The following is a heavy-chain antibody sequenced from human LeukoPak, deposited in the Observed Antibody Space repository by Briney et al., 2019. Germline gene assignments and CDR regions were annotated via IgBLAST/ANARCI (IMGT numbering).Heavy chain of an antibody. D-gene: IGHD1-26*01. J-gene: IGHJ4*02. CDR2: VYSSGST. V-gene: IGHV4-4*07. CDR1: GGSIRSYI. Sequence: SETLSLTCTVSGGSIRSYIWNWIRQPAGKGLEWTGRVYSSGSTNYNPSLKSRVTMSIDTSKNQFSLKLRSVTAADTAVYYCARYASGTNFRGIDSWGQGTLVTVSS. CDR3: ARYASGTNFRGIDS.